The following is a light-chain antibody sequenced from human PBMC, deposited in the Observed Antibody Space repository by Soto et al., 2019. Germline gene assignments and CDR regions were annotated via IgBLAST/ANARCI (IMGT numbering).Light chain of an antibody. Sequence: QSALTQRASVSGSPGQSITISCTGTSSDVGNYNYVSWYQQYPGRVPKLLIYMVSNRASGVSNRFSGSKSGNTASLTISGLQAEDEADYFCTSPTPGSLYVFGTGTKVTVL. J-gene: IGLJ1*01. CDR2: MVS. CDR1: SSDVGNYNY. V-gene: IGLV2-14*01. CDR3: TSPTPGSLYV.